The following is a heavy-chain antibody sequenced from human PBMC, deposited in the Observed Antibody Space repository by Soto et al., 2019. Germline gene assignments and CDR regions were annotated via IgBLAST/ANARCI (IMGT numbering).Heavy chain of an antibody. CDR3: AKRRLNTITSLSDY. CDR1: GFSFSEYG. V-gene: IGHV3-23*01. D-gene: IGHD2-2*01. J-gene: IGHJ1*01. CDR2: ISGNKMTT. Sequence: GAALRLSGVASGFSFSEYGMSWVRQSPQKTLEWVASISGNKMTTFYPDSVKGRFFISRDNSDNTLHLQINSLRDDDTAIYYCAKRRLNTITSLSDYWGQGVQVTVSS.